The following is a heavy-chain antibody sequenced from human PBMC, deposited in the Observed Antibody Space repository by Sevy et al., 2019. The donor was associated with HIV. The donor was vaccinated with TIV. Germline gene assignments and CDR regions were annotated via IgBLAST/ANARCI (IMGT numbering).Heavy chain of an antibody. V-gene: IGHV3-53*01. D-gene: IGHD4-17*01. J-gene: IGHJ4*02. CDR1: GFTVDSNY. CDR2: IYSGGTT. Sequence: GGSLRLSCAASGFTVDSNYMTWVRQAPGKGLEWVSIIYSGGTTYYADSVKGRFTISRDNSMNTVYLQMTSLRAEDTALYYCASLYGDHVGLWGQGTLVTVSS. CDR3: ASLYGDHVGL.